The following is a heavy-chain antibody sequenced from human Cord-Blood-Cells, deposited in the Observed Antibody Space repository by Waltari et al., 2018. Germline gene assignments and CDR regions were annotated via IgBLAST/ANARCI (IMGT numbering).Heavy chain of an antibody. J-gene: IGHJ3*02. V-gene: IGHV5-51*01. CDR2: IYPGDSDT. CDR3: ARHGRGGSYYPDAFDI. D-gene: IGHD1-26*01. Sequence: EVQLVQSGAEVKKPGESLKISCKGSGYSFTSHSIGWVRQLPGKGLEWMGIIYPGDSDTRYSPSFQGQVTISADKSISTAYLQWSSLKASDTAMYYCARHGRGGSYYPDAFDIWGQGTMVTVSS. CDR1: GYSFTSHS.